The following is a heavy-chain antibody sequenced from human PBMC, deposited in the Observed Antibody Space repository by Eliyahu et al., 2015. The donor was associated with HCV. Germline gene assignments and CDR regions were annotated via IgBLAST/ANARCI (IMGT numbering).Heavy chain of an antibody. CDR3: ARAGYSSGWYGYYYYMDV. V-gene: IGHV1-2*04. CDR1: GYTXTGYX. CDR2: INPNSGGT. D-gene: IGHD6-19*01. Sequence: QVQLVQSGAEVKKPGASVXVSCXASGYTXTGYXMHWVRQAPGQGLEWMGGINPNSGGTNYAQKFQGWXTMTRDTSISTAYMELSRLRSDDTAVYYCARAGYSSGWYGYYYYMDVWGKGTTVTVSS. J-gene: IGHJ6*03.